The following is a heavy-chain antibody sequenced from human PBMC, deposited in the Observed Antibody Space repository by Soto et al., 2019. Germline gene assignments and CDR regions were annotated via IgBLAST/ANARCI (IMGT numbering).Heavy chain of an antibody. V-gene: IGHV4-4*02. CDR1: GGSISSSNW. D-gene: IGHD3-16*02. Sequence: SETLSLTCAVSGGSISSSNWWSWVRQPPGKGLEWIGEIYHSGSTNYNPSLKSRVTISVDKSKNQFSLKLSSVTAADTAVYYCARSGVWGSYRYTNYFDYWGQGTLVTVSS. CDR2: IYHSGST. J-gene: IGHJ4*02. CDR3: ARSGVWGSYRYTNYFDY.